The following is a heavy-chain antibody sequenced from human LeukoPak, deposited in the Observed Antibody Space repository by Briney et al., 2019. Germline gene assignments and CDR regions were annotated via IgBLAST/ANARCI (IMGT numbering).Heavy chain of an antibody. CDR2: ISGSGGST. Sequence: GGSLRLSCAASGLTFSSYAMSWVRQAPGKGLEWVSAISGSGGSTYYADSVKGRFTFTSDNSKNTLYLQMNSLRAEDTAVYYCAKDFVSSGYFRATTRDYWGQGTLVTVSS. D-gene: IGHD3-22*01. CDR1: GLTFSSYA. J-gene: IGHJ4*02. CDR3: AKDFVSSGYFRATTRDY. V-gene: IGHV3-23*01.